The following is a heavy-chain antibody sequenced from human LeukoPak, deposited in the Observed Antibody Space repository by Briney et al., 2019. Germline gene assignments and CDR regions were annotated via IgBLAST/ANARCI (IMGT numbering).Heavy chain of an antibody. V-gene: IGHV3-23*01. CDR3: AKTVWPFYYFDY. Sequence: GRSLRLSCAASGFTFDDYAMHWVRQAPGKGLEWVSAISGSGGSTYFADSVKGRFTISRDNSKNTLYLQMNSLRAEDTAVYYCAKTVWPFYYFDYWGQGTLVTVSS. CDR2: ISGSGGST. J-gene: IGHJ4*02. CDR1: GFTFDDYA. D-gene: IGHD4-17*01.